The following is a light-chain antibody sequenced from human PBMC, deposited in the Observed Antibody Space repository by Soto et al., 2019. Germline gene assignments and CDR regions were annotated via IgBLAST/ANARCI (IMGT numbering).Light chain of an antibody. CDR1: SSDVGGYSF. CDR3: SSYTSSSTLVV. J-gene: IGLJ2*01. CDR2: DVS. Sequence: QSALTQPASVSGSPGQSITISCTGTSSDVGGYSFVSWYQQHPGKAPKLMIYDVSNRPSGVSNRFSGSKSGNTASLTISGLQVEDEADYYCSSYTSSSTLVVFGGGTKLTVL. V-gene: IGLV2-14*01.